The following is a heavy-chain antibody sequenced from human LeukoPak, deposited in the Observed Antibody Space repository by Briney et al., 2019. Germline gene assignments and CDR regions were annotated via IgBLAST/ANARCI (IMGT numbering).Heavy chain of an antibody. CDR1: GFTFSSYD. CDR2: IRYNGSNK. V-gene: IGHV3-30*02. CDR3: AREYGVSSYSDY. J-gene: IGHJ4*02. Sequence: GGSLRLSCAAYGFTFSSYDMHWVRQAPGKGLEWVASIRYNGSNKYYADSVKGRVTISRDNSKNTQYLQRNSLRSEDRAVYYCAREYGVSSYSDYWGQGTLVTVSS. D-gene: IGHD3-10*01.